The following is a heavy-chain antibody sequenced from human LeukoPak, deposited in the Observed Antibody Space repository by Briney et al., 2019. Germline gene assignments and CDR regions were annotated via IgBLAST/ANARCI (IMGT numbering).Heavy chain of an antibody. Sequence: GGSLRLSCAASGFAVSTDYMNWVRQAPGKGLVWVSRINSDGSSTSYADSVKGRFTISRDNAKNSLYLQMNSLRAEDTAVYYCARADCGGDCSPGVGYMDVWGKGTTVTISS. CDR2: INSDGSST. D-gene: IGHD2-21*02. J-gene: IGHJ6*03. V-gene: IGHV3-74*01. CDR1: GFAVSTDY. CDR3: ARADCGGDCSPGVGYMDV.